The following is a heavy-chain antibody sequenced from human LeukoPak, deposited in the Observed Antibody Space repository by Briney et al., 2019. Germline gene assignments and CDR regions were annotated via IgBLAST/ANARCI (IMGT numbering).Heavy chain of an antibody. D-gene: IGHD3-10*01. Sequence: SVKVSCRASGGTFSSYAISWVRQAPGQGLEWMGRIIPILGIANYAQKFQGRVTITADKSTSTAYMELSSLRSEDTAVYYCASSYYYGPGSYYFDYWGQGTLVTVSS. CDR3: ASSYYYGPGSYYFDY. CDR2: IIPILGIA. V-gene: IGHV1-69*04. CDR1: GGTFSSYA. J-gene: IGHJ4*02.